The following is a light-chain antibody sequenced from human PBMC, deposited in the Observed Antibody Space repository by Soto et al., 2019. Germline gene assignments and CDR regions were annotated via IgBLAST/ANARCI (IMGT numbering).Light chain of an antibody. Sequence: QSALTQPASVSGSPGQSITISCTGTSTDVGTYDLVSWYQQHPGTAPKLMIFEVTKRPSSVSDRFSGSKSGNTASLTVSGLQMEDEDYYYCGSYGSGRLIFGGGTKLTVL. CDR1: STDVGTYDL. CDR2: EVT. J-gene: IGLJ2*01. CDR3: GSYGSGRLI. V-gene: IGLV2-23*02.